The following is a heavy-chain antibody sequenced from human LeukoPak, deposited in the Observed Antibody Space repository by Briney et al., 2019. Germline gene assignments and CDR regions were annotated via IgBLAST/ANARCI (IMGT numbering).Heavy chain of an antibody. Sequence: SETLSLTCAVYGGSFSGYYWSWIRQPPGKGLEWIGEINHSGSTNYNPSLKSRVTISVDTSKNQFSLKLSSVTAADTAVYYCARGRWLALGYWGQETLVTVSS. CDR1: GGSFSGYY. D-gene: IGHD6-19*01. J-gene: IGHJ4*02. CDR2: INHSGST. CDR3: ARGRWLALGY. V-gene: IGHV4-34*01.